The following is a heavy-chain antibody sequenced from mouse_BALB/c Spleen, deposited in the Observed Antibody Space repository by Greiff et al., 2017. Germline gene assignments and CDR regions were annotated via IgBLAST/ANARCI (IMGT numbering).Heavy chain of an antibody. D-gene: IGHD2-10*01. J-gene: IGHJ4*01. V-gene: IGHV14-3*02. Sequence: VQLQQSGAELVKPGASVKLSCTASGFNIKDTYMHWVKQRPEQGLEWIGRIDPANGNTKYDPKFQGKATITADTSSNTAYLQLSSLTSEDTAVDYCARLPYYDYDAMDYWGQGTSVTVSA. CDR3: ARLPYYDYDAMDY. CDR2: IDPANGNT. CDR1: GFNIKDTY.